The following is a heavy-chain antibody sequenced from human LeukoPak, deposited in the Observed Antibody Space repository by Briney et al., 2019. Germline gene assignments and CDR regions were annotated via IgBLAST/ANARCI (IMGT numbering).Heavy chain of an antibody. V-gene: IGHV3-23*01. Sequence: QPGGTLRLSCAASGFTFSSYGMSWVRQAPGKGLEWVSAISGSGGSTYYADSVKGRFTISRDNSKNTLYLQMNSLRAEDTAVYYCAKRPSIIVGVGNWFDPWGQGTLVTVSS. J-gene: IGHJ5*02. D-gene: IGHD1-26*01. CDR3: AKRPSIIVGVGNWFDP. CDR1: GFTFSSYG. CDR2: ISGSGGST.